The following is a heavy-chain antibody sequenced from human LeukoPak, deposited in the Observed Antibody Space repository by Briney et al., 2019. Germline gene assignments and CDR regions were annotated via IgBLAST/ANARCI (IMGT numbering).Heavy chain of an antibody. Sequence: GGSLRLSCAASGFTVSSNYMNWFRQAPGKGLEWVSVIYGGGNIYYADSVKGRFTISRDNSKNTLYLQMNSLRAEDTAVYYCARGAGYNYPYYFDYWGQGTLVTVSS. CDR1: GFTVSSNY. CDR3: ARGAGYNYPYYFDY. J-gene: IGHJ4*02. CDR2: IYGGGNI. D-gene: IGHD5-24*01. V-gene: IGHV3-53*01.